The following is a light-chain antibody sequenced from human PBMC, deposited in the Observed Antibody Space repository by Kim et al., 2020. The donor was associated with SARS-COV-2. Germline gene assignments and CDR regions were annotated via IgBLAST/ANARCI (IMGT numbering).Light chain of an antibody. Sequence: DIQMTQSPSSLSASVGDRVTITCRASQDISHCLAWFQQQPGKAPKSLIHAASVLQSGVPSKFSGSGSGTDFTLTISSLQPEDFATYYCQQYYSYPQTFGGGTKVDIK. CDR3: QQYYSYPQT. CDR1: QDISHC. J-gene: IGKJ4*01. CDR2: AAS. V-gene: IGKV1-16*02.